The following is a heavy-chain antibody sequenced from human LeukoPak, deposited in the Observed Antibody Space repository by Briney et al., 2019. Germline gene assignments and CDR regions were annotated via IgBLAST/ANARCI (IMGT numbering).Heavy chain of an antibody. CDR3: ARASGPFDY. CDR1: GFTFSVYG. CDR2: IWNDGSNK. Sequence: GGSLRLSCAASGFTFSVYGMHWVRQAPGKGLEWVAVIWNDGSNKYYADSVKGRFTISRDNSKNTLYLQMNSLRADDTAVYSCARASGPFDYWGHGTLVTVSS. J-gene: IGHJ4*01. V-gene: IGHV3-33*01. D-gene: IGHD3-10*01.